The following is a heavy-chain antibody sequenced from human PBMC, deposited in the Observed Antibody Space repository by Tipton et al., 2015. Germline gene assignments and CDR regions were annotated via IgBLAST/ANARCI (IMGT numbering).Heavy chain of an antibody. CDR3: ARVLNGDHAGWFDP. D-gene: IGHD4-17*01. J-gene: IGHJ5*02. CDR2: IYYTGST. Sequence: TLSLTCTVSGGSISSSGYYWSWIRQHPRKGLEWIGYIYYTGSTNYNPSLKGRVTISVDTSKNQFSLKLSSVTAADTAVYFCARVLNGDHAGWFDPWGQGTLVTVSS. CDR1: GGSISSSGYY. V-gene: IGHV4-61*08.